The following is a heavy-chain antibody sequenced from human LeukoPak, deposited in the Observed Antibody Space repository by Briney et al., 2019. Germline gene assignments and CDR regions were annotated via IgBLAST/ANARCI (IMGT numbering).Heavy chain of an antibody. CDR1: GFTFSDYY. J-gene: IGHJ4*02. CDR3: ARDRRLQLADSFDY. CDR2: ISSSGSTI. V-gene: IGHV3-11*04. D-gene: IGHD5-24*01. Sequence: PGGSLRLSCAASGFTFSDYYMSWIRQAPGKGLEWVSYISSSGSTIYYADSVKGRFTISRDNAKNSLYLQMNSLRAEDTAVYYCARDRRLQLADSFDYWGQGTLVTVSS.